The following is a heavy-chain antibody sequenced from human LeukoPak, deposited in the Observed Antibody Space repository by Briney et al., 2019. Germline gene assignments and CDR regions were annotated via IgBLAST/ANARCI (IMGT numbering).Heavy chain of an antibody. J-gene: IGHJ6*02. Sequence: ASVKVSCKVSGGTFSSYAISWVRQAPGQGLEWMGGIIPIFGTANYAQKFQGRVTITADESTSTAYMELSSLRSEDTAVYYCARGQRYYDFWSGYYGPNYYYYGMDVWGQGTTVTVSS. CDR3: ARGQRYYDFWSGYYGPNYYYYGMDV. CDR2: IIPIFGTA. D-gene: IGHD3-3*01. CDR1: GGTFSSYA. V-gene: IGHV1-69*13.